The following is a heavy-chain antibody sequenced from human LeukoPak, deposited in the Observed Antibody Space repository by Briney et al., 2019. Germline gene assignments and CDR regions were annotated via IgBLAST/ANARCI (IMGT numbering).Heavy chain of an antibody. CDR3: ATGGIYSSNFDY. CDR1: GYTFIRFW. Sequence: GESLKISCKGSGYTFIRFWVGWVRQMPGKGLEWMGIIYPGDSETRYSPSFQGQVTISVDKSISTAYLQWSSLKASDTAVYYCATGGIYSSNFDYWGQGTLVTVSS. V-gene: IGHV5-51*01. J-gene: IGHJ4*02. CDR2: IYPGDSET. D-gene: IGHD5-18*01.